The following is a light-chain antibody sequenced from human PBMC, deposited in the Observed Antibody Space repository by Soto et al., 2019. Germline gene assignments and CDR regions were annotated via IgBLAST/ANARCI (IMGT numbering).Light chain of an antibody. CDR1: HNDIGTYDY. CDR3: SSFTSNRIYV. V-gene: IGLV2-14*03. CDR2: GVT. Sequence: QSALTQPTSVCGSPGQSITISCTGNHNDIGTYDYVSWYQQHPGRAPRLLIHGVTTRPSGISGRFSASKSGLTASLTISGLQPEDEADYYCSSFTSNRIYVFGPGTKVTVL. J-gene: IGLJ1*01.